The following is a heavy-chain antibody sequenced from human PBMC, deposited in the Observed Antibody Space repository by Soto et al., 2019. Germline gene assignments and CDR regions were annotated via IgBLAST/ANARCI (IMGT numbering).Heavy chain of an antibody. CDR2: IYYTGST. CDR3: ARLSGSGWYTAAY. CDR1: GGSITNYY. V-gene: IGHV4-59*08. Sequence: QVQLQQSGPGLVKPSETLSLTCTVSGGSITNYYWSWVRQPPGKGLEWIGYIYYTGSTNHSPSLKSRVTMSMDTSNSQFSLKLTSVTAADTAVYYCARLSGSGWYTAAYWGQGTLVTVSS. J-gene: IGHJ4*02. D-gene: IGHD6-19*01.